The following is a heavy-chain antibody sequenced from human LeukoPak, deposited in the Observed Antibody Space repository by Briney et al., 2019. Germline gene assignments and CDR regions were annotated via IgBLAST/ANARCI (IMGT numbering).Heavy chain of an antibody. Sequence: ASVKVSCKASGYTFISYSMNWVRQAPGQGLEWMGIINPSGGSTSYAQKFQGRVTMTRDMSTSTVYMELSSLRSEDTAVYYCARDRGYSYAKLDYYMDVWGKGTTVTVSS. CDR1: GYTFISYS. CDR3: ARDRGYSYAKLDYYMDV. CDR2: INPSGGST. J-gene: IGHJ6*03. D-gene: IGHD5-18*01. V-gene: IGHV1-46*01.